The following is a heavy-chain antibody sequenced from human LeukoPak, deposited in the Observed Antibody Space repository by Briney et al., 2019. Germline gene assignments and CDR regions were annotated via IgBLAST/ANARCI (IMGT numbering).Heavy chain of an antibody. CDR3: ARGGSTYDILTGYFDY. CDR1: GGTFSSYA. D-gene: IGHD3-9*01. J-gene: IGHJ4*02. V-gene: IGHV1-69*04. Sequence: GASVKVSCKASGGTFSSYAISWVRQAPGQGLEWMGRIIPILGIANYAQKFQGRVTITADKSTSTAYMELSSLRSEDTAVYYCARGGSTYDILTGYFDYWGQGTLDTVSS. CDR2: IIPILGIA.